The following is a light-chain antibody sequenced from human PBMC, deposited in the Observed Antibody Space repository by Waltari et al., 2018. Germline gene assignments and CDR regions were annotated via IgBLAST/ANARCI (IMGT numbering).Light chain of an antibody. Sequence: QSVVTQPPSVSEAPRQRVTISCSGSNSTIGNTAVNWYQQLPGRAPKLLIYYEDLMPSGVSDRFSGSKSGTSASLAISGLQSEDEADYFCAVWDDSLNGVVFGGGTKLNVL. V-gene: IGLV1-36*01. CDR1: NSTIGNTA. CDR2: YED. J-gene: IGLJ3*02. CDR3: AVWDDSLNGVV.